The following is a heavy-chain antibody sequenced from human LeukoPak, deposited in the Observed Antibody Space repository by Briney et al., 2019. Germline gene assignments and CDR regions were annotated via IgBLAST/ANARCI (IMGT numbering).Heavy chain of an antibody. CDR2: IKQDGSEK. Sequence: GGSLRLSCAASGFTFSSYWMSWVRQAPGKGLEWVANIKQDGSEKYYVDSVKGRFTISRDNAKYSLYLQMSSLRAEDTAVYYCARVDYDGYYFDYWGQGTLVTVSS. V-gene: IGHV3-7*01. J-gene: IGHJ4*02. CDR3: ARVDYDGYYFDY. CDR1: GFTFSSYW. D-gene: IGHD3-22*01.